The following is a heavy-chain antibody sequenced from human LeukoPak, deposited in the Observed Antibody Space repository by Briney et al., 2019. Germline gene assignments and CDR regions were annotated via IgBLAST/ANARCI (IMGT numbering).Heavy chain of an antibody. CDR1: SGSVSVHSHY. CDR3: TRDHYLSGFT. J-gene: IGHJ4*02. V-gene: IGHV4-39*07. Sequence: SETLSLTCTVSSGSVSVHSHYWGWVRQPLGMGLEWIGCIYYTGSTYYNASLKSRVTISVDTSKNQFSLNLTSVTAADTAVYYCTRDHYLSGFTWGQGTLVTVSS. CDR2: IYYTGST. D-gene: IGHD3-10*01.